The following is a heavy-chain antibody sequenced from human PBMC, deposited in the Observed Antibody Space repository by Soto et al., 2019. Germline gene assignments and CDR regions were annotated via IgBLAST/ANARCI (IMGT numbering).Heavy chain of an antibody. D-gene: IGHD2-2*01. CDR1: GYTFTGYY. V-gene: IGHV1-2*02. Sequence: ASVKISCKASGYTFTGYYVHWVREAPGQGLEWMGWINPETGGTSYAQKFQGRVTLSRDTSINTAYLEVSRLRFDDAAVYFCARERYQVISDGMDVWGQGTTVTVSS. J-gene: IGHJ6*02. CDR3: ARERYQVISDGMDV. CDR2: INPETGGT.